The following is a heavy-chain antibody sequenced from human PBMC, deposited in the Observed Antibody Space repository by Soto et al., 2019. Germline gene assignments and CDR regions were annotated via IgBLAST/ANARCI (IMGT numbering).Heavy chain of an antibody. V-gene: IGHV3-64*01. CDR3: SSDGRAMHDY. J-gene: IGHJ4*02. CDR2: ISSNGGTT. Sequence: EVQLVESGGGLVQPGGSLRLSCAASGFTFSTYAMQWVRQAPGKGLEFVSSISSNGGTTNYAYSVKGRFTISRDNSRDTLYLQMGSLRPEDMAVYYCSSDGRAMHDYWGQGTLVTVSS. D-gene: IGHD2-2*01. CDR1: GFTFSTYA.